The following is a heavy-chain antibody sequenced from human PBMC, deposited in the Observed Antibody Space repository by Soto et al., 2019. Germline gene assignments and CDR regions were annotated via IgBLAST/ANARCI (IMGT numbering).Heavy chain of an antibody. D-gene: IGHD6-25*01. V-gene: IGHV4-4*08. CDR1: GGSISNYY. Sequence: QVQLQESGPGLVKPSETLSLTCTVSGGSISNYYWSWIRQPTGKGLKWLGYIFSSGGTNYIPSLKGRVTISIDTSKNQFSLNLSSVTAADTAVYYCAGQRGDFDYWGQGSLVTVSS. CDR3: AGQRGDFDY. CDR2: IFSSGGT. J-gene: IGHJ4*02.